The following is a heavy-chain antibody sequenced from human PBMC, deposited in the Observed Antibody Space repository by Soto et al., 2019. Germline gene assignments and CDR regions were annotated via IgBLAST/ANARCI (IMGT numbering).Heavy chain of an antibody. CDR3: ARGFRDPSFSGFDY. J-gene: IGHJ4*02. V-gene: IGHV1-3*01. CDR2: ISAVGGQI. CDR1: GYTFTNYP. Sequence: QVQLVQSGPEVRKPGASVKLSCRASGYTFTNYPLHWVRQAPGQRPQWLGWISAVGGQIKYSQQFQGRGTLTTDTSASTTYMELSSLRSDDTAMYYCARGFRDPSFSGFDYWGQGALVTVSS. D-gene: IGHD2-21*02.